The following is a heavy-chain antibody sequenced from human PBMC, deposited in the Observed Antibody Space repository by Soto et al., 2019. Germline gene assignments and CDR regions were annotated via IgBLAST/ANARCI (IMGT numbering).Heavy chain of an antibody. CDR1: GYTFTSYG. CDR2: INAANGDT. Sequence: QVQLVQSGTEVKKPGASVKVSCKASGYTFTSYGIHWVRQAPGQRLEWMGWINAANGDTKYSPKFQGRVTITRDTSASAAYMELGSLRYEDTAVYYCVRRHESATCIDWFDPWGQGTLDTFSS. CDR3: VRRHESATCIDWFDP. D-gene: IGHD6-13*01. V-gene: IGHV1-3*01. J-gene: IGHJ5*02.